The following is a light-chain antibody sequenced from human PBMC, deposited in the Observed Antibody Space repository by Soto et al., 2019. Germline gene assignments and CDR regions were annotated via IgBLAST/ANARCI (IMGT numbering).Light chain of an antibody. CDR3: SSYTSSSTWV. Sequence: QSALTQPASVSGSPGQSIAISCTGTSSDVGGYNYVSWYQQHPGKTPNLMIYDVSNRPSGVPNRFSGSKSGNTASLTISGLQAEDEADYYCSSYTSSSTWVFGGGTKVTVL. CDR2: DVS. CDR1: SSDVGGYNY. J-gene: IGLJ3*02. V-gene: IGLV2-14*01.